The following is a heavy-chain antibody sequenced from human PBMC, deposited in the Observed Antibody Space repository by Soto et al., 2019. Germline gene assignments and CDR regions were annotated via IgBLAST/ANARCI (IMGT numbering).Heavy chain of an antibody. Sequence: GGSLRLSCAASGFTFSSYEMNWVRQAPGKGLEWVSYISSSGSTIYYADSVKGRFTISRDNAKNSLYLQMNSLRAEDTAVYYCASLWGGYCSGGSCYERKAYYYYGMDVWGRGTTVTAP. CDR1: GFTFSSYE. V-gene: IGHV3-48*03. J-gene: IGHJ6*02. CDR2: ISSSGSTI. D-gene: IGHD2-15*01. CDR3: ASLWGGYCSGGSCYERKAYYYYGMDV.